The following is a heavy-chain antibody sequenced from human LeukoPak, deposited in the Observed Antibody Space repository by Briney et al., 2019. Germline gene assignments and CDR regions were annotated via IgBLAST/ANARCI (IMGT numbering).Heavy chain of an antibody. CDR1: GFSISSGYY. CDR3: ARNGTNNHFDY. Sequence: SETLSLTCAVSGFSISSGYYWGWIRQPPGKGLEWIGRIYHSGSTHYNPSLKSRVTISVDTSKNQFSLKLSSVTAADTAVYYCARNGTNNHFDYWGQGTLDTVSS. CDR2: IYHSGST. V-gene: IGHV4-38-2*01. J-gene: IGHJ4*02. D-gene: IGHD1/OR15-1a*01.